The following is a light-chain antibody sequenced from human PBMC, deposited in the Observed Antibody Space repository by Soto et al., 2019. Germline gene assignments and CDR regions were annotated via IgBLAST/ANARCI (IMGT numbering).Light chain of an antibody. CDR2: GAS. V-gene: IGKV3-15*01. CDR1: QSVSTK. Sequence: EIVMTQSPATLSVSPGERATLSCRASQSVSTKLAWYQQKPGQAPTLLIYGASPRATGIPARFSGSGSGTEFTLTISSLQSEDSAIYYCQQYNSWPRTFGQGTKLEIK. CDR3: QQYNSWPRT. J-gene: IGKJ2*01.